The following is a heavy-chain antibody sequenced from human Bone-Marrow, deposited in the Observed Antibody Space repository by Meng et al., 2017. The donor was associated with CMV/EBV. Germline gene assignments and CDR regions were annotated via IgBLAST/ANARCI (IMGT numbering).Heavy chain of an antibody. D-gene: IGHD3-10*01. Sequence: GGSLRLSCATSGFTFSNAWMIWVRQAPGKGLEWVANIKQDGSEKYYVDSVKGRFTISRDNAKNSLYLQMNSLRAEDTAVYYCATELAEGPFDYWGQGTLVTVSS. J-gene: IGHJ4*02. CDR1: GFTFSNAW. CDR3: ATELAEGPFDY. CDR2: IKQDGSEK. V-gene: IGHV3-7*01.